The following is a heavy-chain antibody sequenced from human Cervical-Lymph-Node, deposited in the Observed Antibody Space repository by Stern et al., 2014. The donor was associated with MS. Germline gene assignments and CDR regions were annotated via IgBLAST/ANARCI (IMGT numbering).Heavy chain of an antibody. Sequence: VQLVESGAGLVQPGRSLRLSCAASGFTFSSYGMHWVRQAPGKGLEWVAVIWYDGSNKYYADSVKGRFTISRDNSKNTLYLQMNSLRAEDTAVYYCARSSSPSPYYYYGMDVWGQGTTVTVSS. J-gene: IGHJ6*02. D-gene: IGHD6-13*01. CDR1: GFTFSSYG. CDR3: ARSSSPSPYYYYGMDV. CDR2: IWYDGSNK. V-gene: IGHV3-33*01.